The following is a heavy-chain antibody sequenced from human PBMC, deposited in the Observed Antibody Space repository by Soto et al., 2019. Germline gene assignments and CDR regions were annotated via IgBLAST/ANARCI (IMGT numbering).Heavy chain of an antibody. CDR1: GGSISSGGYY. V-gene: IGHV4-31*03. J-gene: IGHJ1*01. D-gene: IGHD2-21*02. CDR2: TYNSANT. CDR3: AREANCGSDCYSPAEYSQH. Sequence: QVQLQESGPGLIKCSQTLTLTCTVSGGSISSGGYYWSWIRQHPGKGLEWIGYTYNSANTYQSRSLNSRVSISAATSKNQFSLNLSSVTAADTAVYYCAREANCGSDCYSPAEYSQHWGQGTLVTVSS.